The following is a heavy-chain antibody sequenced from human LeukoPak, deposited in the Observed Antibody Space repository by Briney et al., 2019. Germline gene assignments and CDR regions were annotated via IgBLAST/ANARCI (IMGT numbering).Heavy chain of an antibody. CDR2: IIPILGIA. J-gene: IGHJ4*02. D-gene: IGHD6-13*01. CDR3: AEISSSWSLDY. CDR1: GDTLSSYA. Sequence: SVKVSCKASGDTLSSYAISWVRQAPGQGLEWMGRIIPILGIANYAQKFQGRVTITADKSTSTAYMELSSLRSEDTAVYYCAEISSSWSLDYWGQGTLVTVSS. V-gene: IGHV1-69*04.